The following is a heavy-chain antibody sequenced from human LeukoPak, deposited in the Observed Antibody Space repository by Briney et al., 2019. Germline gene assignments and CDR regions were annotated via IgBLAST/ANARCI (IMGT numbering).Heavy chain of an antibody. J-gene: IGHJ6*03. CDR3: ARERGRSYGSVPYYYYYMDV. V-gene: IGHV4-59*01. CDR2: SYYSGST. CDR1: GGSISSYY. Sequence: SETLSLTCTVSGGSISSYYWSWIRQPPGKGLELIGYSYYSGSTNYNPSLKSRVTISVDTSKNQFSLKLSSVTAADTAVYYCARERGRSYGSVPYYYYYMDVWGKGTTVTVSS. D-gene: IGHD5-18*01.